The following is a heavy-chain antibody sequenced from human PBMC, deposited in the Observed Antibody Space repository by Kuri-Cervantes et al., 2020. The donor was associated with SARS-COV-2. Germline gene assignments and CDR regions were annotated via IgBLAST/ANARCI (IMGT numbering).Heavy chain of an antibody. CDR1: GYSFTSYW. J-gene: IGHJ4*02. V-gene: IGHV5-51*01. CDR3: ATSGKEEWELLGFDY. D-gene: IGHD1-26*01. CDR2: IYPGGSDT. Sequence: ETLSLTCKGSGYSFTSYWIGWVRQMPGKGLEWMGIIYPGGSDTRYSPSFQGQVTISADKSISTAYLQWSSLKASDTAMYYCATSGKEEWELLGFDYWGQGTLVTVSS.